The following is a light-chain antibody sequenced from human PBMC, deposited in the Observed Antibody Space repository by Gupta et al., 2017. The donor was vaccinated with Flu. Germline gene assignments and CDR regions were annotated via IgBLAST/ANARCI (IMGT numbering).Light chain of an antibody. CDR3: QQYGSSPLFT. V-gene: IGKV3-20*01. J-gene: IGKJ3*01. CDR1: QSVSSNY. CDR2: GAS. Sequence: EIVLTQSPGTLSLSPGERATLSCRASQSVSSNYLAWYQQKPGQAPRLLIYGASSRATGIPDRFSGSGSGTDFTLTISRREPEDFAVYYCQQYGSSPLFTFGHGTKVDIK.